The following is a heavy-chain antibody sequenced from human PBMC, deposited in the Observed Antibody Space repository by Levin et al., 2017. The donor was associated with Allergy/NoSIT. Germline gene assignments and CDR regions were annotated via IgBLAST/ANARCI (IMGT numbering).Heavy chain of an antibody. V-gene: IGHV1-2*02. CDR3: ARGGAYCGGDCYSD. J-gene: IGHJ4*02. Sequence: GESLKISCKASGYSFIDYYVHWVRQAPGQGLEWMGWINPKSGGTNYAQNFQGRVTMTRDTSISTAYMDLSSLTSDDTALYYCARGGAYCGGDCYSDWGQGTLVTVSS. CDR1: GYSFIDYY. D-gene: IGHD2-21*02. CDR2: INPKSGGT.